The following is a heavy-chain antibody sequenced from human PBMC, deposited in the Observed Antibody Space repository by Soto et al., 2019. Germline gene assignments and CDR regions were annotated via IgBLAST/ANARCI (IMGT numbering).Heavy chain of an antibody. J-gene: IGHJ4*02. D-gene: IGHD5-12*01. CDR2: INAGNGNT. CDR3: ARASEMATISPFDY. Sequence: GASVKVSCKASGYTFTSYAMHWVRQAPGQRFEWMGWINAGNGNTKYSQKFQGRVTITRDTSASTAYMELSSLRSEDTAVYYCARASEMATISPFDYWGQGTLVTSPQ. V-gene: IGHV1-3*01. CDR1: GYTFTSYA.